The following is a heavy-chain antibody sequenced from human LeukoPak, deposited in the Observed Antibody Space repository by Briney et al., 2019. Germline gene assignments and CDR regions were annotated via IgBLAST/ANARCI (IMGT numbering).Heavy chain of an antibody. CDR2: ISGSGGSI. Sequence: QAGGSLRLSCAASGFTFSSYAMSWVRQAPGKGLEWVSAISGSGGSIYYADSVKGRFTISRDNSKNTLYLQMNSLRAEDTAVYYCAKGDYYGSGSYYNVYYFDYWGQGTLVTVSS. J-gene: IGHJ4*02. CDR3: AKGDYYGSGSYYNVYYFDY. CDR1: GFTFSSYA. V-gene: IGHV3-23*01. D-gene: IGHD3-10*01.